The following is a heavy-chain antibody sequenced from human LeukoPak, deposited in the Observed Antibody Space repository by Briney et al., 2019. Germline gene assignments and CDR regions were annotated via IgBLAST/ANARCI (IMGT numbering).Heavy chain of an antibody. CDR3: GREYDSSGYYGAFDI. CDR2: MNPNSGNT. Sequence: ASVKVSCKASGYTFTSYDINWVRQATGQGLEWMGWMNPNSGNTGYAQKFQGRVTITRNTSISTAYMELSSLRSEDTAVYYWGREYDSSGYYGAFDIWGQGTMVTVSS. J-gene: IGHJ3*02. D-gene: IGHD3-22*01. V-gene: IGHV1-8*03. CDR1: GYTFTSYD.